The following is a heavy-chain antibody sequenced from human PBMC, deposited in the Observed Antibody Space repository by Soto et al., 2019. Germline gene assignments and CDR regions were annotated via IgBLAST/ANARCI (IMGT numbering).Heavy chain of an antibody. CDR2: IYYSGST. Sequence: SETLSLTCTVSGGSISSYYWSWIRQPPGKGLEWIGYIYYSGSTNYNPSLKCRVTISVDTSKNQFSLKLSSVTAADTAVYYCARASTYYNILGGLYNWFDPWGQGTLVTVSS. V-gene: IGHV4-59*01. J-gene: IGHJ5*02. D-gene: IGHD3-9*01. CDR3: ARASTYYNILGGLYNWFDP. CDR1: GGSISSYY.